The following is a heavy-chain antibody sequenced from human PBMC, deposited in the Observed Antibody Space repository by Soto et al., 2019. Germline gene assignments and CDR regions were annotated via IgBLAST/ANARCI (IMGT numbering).Heavy chain of an antibody. CDR1: GFTFSSYA. J-gene: IGHJ4*02. Sequence: GGSLRLSCAASGFTFSSYAMHWVRQAPGKGLEWVAVISYDGSNKYYADSVKGRFTISRDNSKNTLYLQMNSLRAEDTAVYYCARGSRYGSGSYYWDYWGQGTLVTVSS. CDR3: ARGSRYGSGSYYWDY. D-gene: IGHD3-10*01. V-gene: IGHV3-30-3*01. CDR2: ISYDGSNK.